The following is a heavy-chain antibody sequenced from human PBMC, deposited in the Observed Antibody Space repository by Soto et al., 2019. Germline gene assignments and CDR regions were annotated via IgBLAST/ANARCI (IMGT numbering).Heavy chain of an antibody. CDR1: GFTFTSYA. CDR2: ISGSGGST. V-gene: IGHV3-23*01. J-gene: IGHJ6*02. CDR3: ARVQCTGGSCFSSYYYYYGMDV. D-gene: IGHD2-15*01. Sequence: SCAASGFTFTSYAMIWVRQAPGKGLEWVSAISGSGGSTYYADSVKGRFTISRDNSKNTVYLQMNSLRAEDTVVYYCARVQCTGGSCFSSYYYYYGMDVWGQGTTVTVSS.